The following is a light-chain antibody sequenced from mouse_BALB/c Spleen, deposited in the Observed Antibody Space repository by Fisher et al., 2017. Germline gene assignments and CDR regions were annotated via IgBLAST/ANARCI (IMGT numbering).Light chain of an antibody. CDR2: STS. CDR1: SSVSSSY. Sequence: DIVLTQTTAIMAASLGEKVTMTCTASSSVSSSYLHWYQQKSGASPKLWIYSTSNLASGVPARFSGSGSGTSYSLTISSMEAEDAATYYCHQRSSYPLMTFGGGTKLEIK. CDR3: HQRSSYPLMT. J-gene: IGKJ1*01. V-gene: IGKV4-57-1*01.